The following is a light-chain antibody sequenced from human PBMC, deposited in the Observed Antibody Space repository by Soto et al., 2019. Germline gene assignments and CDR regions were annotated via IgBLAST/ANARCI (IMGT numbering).Light chain of an antibody. Sequence: EIVLTQSPGTLSLSPGERATLSCRASESVSSHYIGWYQQRRGQAPRLLIYGTGNRAPGIPDRFSGDGAGTDFTLNITRLEPEDLAVYDCQHYGSSVTVGGGTTVDIX. CDR1: ESVSSHY. CDR3: QHYGSSVT. V-gene: IGKV3-20*01. CDR2: GTG. J-gene: IGKJ4*01.